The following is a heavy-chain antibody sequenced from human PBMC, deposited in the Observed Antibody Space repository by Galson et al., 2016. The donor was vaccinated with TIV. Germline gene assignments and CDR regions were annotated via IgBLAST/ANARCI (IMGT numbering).Heavy chain of an antibody. V-gene: IGHV1-69*13. J-gene: IGHJ6*02. Sequence: SVKVSCKASGDTFSSFVISWVRQAPGQGLEWMGGIIPLFGEAHYAQKFQGRVTISAEESTSTVSMELSGLRSGDTAMYYCAKCRNTAMDTYYYYYGLDVWGQGTTVTVSS. CDR3: AKCRNTAMDTYYYYYGLDV. D-gene: IGHD5-18*01. CDR1: GDTFSSFV. CDR2: IIPLFGEA.